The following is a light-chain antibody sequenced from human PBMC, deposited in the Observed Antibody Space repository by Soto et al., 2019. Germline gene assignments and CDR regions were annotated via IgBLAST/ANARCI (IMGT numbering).Light chain of an antibody. CDR3: AAWDDSLNGSAYV. V-gene: IGLV1-44*01. CDR1: SSNIGSNT. CDR2: SNN. Sequence: QSVLTQPPSASGTHGQRVTISCSGSSSNIGSNTVNWYQQLPGTAPKLLIYSNNQRPSGVPDRFSGSKSCTSASLAISGLQSEDEADYYCAAWDDSLNGSAYVFGTGTKLTVL. J-gene: IGLJ1*01.